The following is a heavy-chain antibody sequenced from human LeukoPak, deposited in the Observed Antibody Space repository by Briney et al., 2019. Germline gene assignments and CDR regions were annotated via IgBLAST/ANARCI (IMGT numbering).Heavy chain of an antibody. J-gene: IGHJ5*02. CDR3: ARHGGCSSTSCYVYYNWFDP. CDR2: IYYSGST. CDR1: GGSISSYY. Sequence: KSSETLSLTCTVSGGSISSYYWSWIRQPPGKGLDWIGYIYYSGSTNYNPSLKSRVTISVDTSKNQFSLKLSSVTAADTAVYYCARHGGCSSTSCYVYYNWFDPWGQGTLVTVSS. V-gene: IGHV4-59*08. D-gene: IGHD2-2*01.